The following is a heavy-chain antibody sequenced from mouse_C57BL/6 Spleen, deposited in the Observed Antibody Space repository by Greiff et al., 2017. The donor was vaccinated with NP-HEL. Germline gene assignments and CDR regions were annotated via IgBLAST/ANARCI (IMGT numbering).Heavy chain of an antibody. Sequence: QVHVKQSGAELARPGASVKMSCKASGYTFTSYTMHWVKQRPGQGLEWIGYINPSSGYTKYNQKFKDKATLTADKSSSTAYMQLSSLTSEDSAVYYCAREALEGPFDYWGQGTTLTVSS. V-gene: IGHV1-4*01. CDR1: GYTFTSYT. CDR2: INPSSGYT. J-gene: IGHJ2*01. CDR3: AREALEGPFDY. D-gene: IGHD3-2*02.